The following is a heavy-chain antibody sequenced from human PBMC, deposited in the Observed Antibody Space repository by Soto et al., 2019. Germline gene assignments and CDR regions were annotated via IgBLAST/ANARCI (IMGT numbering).Heavy chain of an antibody. D-gene: IGHD3-3*01. CDR1: GLNFNDYA. V-gene: IGHV3-64D*06. Sequence: GGSLRLSCSASGLNFNDYAMHWVRQAAGKGLKYVSSISTNGVSTYYADSVKGRFTISRDNSKNTLYLQMNSLRVEDTAVYYCVKDRFVNYWGQGALVTVSS. J-gene: IGHJ4*02. CDR2: ISTNGVST. CDR3: VKDRFVNY.